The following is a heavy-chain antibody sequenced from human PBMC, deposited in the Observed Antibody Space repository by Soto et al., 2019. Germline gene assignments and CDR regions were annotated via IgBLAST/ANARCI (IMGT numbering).Heavy chain of an antibody. J-gene: IGHJ6*03. CDR1: GYTFTSYY. D-gene: IGHD3-3*01. CDR3: ARDPIFTIFGVVPQTNPYNYYYMDV. V-gene: IGHV1-46*03. Sequence: ASVKVSCKASGYTFTSYYMHWVRQAPGQGLEWMGIINPSGGSTSYAQKFQGRVTMTRDTSTSTVYMELSSLRSEDTAVYYCARDPIFTIFGVVPQTNPYNYYYMDVWGKGTTVTVSS. CDR2: INPSGGST.